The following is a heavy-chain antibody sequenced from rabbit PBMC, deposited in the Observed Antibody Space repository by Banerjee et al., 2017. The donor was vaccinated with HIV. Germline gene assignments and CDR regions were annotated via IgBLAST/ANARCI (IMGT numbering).Heavy chain of an antibody. J-gene: IGHJ3*01. CDR3: ARGDGYAYGGYDL. Sequence: QEELEESGGGLVKPEGSLTLTCKASGFPFSEKAVMCWVRQAPGKGLEWIACIYGGDGVSTAYASWAKGRFIISKTSSTTVTLQMTSLTAADTATYFCARGDGYAYGGYDLWGQGTLVTVS. V-gene: IGHV1S45*01. D-gene: IGHD6-1*01. CDR2: IYGGDGVST. CDR1: GFPFSEKAV.